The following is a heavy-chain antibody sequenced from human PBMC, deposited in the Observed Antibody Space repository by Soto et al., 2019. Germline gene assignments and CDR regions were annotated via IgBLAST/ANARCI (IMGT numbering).Heavy chain of an antibody. CDR3: ATRRDGYNYYFDY. D-gene: IGHD5-12*01. CDR2: IYYSGST. V-gene: IGHV4-59*08. Sequence: SETLSLTCTVSGGSLSSYYWSWVRQPPGKGLEWIGYIYYSGSTNYNPSLKSRVSVSVDTSKNQFSLNLRSVTAADTAVYYCATRRDGYNYYFDYWGQGTLVTVSS. CDR1: GGSLSSYY. J-gene: IGHJ4*02.